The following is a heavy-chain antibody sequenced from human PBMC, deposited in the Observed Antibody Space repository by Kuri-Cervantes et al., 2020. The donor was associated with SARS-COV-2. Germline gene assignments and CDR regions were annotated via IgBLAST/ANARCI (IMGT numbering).Heavy chain of an antibody. CDR3: SGGAVAGGFDY. V-gene: IGHV4-59*01. CDR2: IYYSGST. D-gene: IGHD6-19*01. CDR1: GGSISSYY. Sequence: SEIRSLTCTVSGGSISSYYWSWIRQPPGKGLEWIGYIYYSGSTNYNPSLKSRVTISVDTSKNQFSLKLSSVTAADTAVYYCSGGAVAGGFDYWGQGTLVTVSS. J-gene: IGHJ4*02.